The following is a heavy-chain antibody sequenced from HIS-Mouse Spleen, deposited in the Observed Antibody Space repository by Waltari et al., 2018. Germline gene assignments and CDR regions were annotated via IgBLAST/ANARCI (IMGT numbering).Heavy chain of an antibody. D-gene: IGHD3-9*01. CDR1: GFTFSRSS. V-gene: IGHV3-21*01. CDR2: ISSSSSYI. Sequence: EVQLVESGGGLVKPGGSLRLSCAASGFTFSRSSMNWVRQAPGKGLEWVSSISSSSSYIYYADSVKGRFTISRDNAKNSLYLQMNSLRAEDTAVYYCASLYYDILTGYYRDYWGQGTLVTVSS. J-gene: IGHJ4*02. CDR3: ASLYYDILTGYYRDY.